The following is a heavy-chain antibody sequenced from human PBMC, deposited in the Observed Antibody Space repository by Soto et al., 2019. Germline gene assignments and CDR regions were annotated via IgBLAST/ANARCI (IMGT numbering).Heavy chain of an antibody. CDR2: IYPGDSDT. CDR1: GYSFTSYW. CDR3: ARAMEYYGSGSYPPPYYMDV. Sequence: GESLKISCKGSGYSFTSYWIGWVRQMPGKGLEWMGIIYPGDSDTRYSPSFQGQVTISADKSISTAYLQWSSLKASDTAMYYCARAMEYYGSGSYPPPYYMDVRGKGTTVTVSS. V-gene: IGHV5-51*01. D-gene: IGHD3-10*01. J-gene: IGHJ6*03.